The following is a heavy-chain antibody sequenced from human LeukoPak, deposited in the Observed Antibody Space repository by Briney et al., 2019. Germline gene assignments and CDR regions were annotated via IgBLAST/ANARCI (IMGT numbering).Heavy chain of an antibody. V-gene: IGHV4-4*07. J-gene: IGHJ4*02. CDR3: ARARPALAYYATSGPLDY. CDR2: IYTSWST. Sequence: SETLSLTCTVSGGSLSSYYWSWIRQRAGKGLEWMGRIYTSWSTTYNPSLKSRVSISVDTSKNQFSMKLSSVTPADTAVSSCARARPALAYYATSGPLDYWGQGTLVTVSS. CDR1: GGSLSSYY. D-gene: IGHD3-22*01.